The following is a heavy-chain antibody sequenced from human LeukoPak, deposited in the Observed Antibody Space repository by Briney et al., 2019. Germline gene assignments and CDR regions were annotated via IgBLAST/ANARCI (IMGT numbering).Heavy chain of an antibody. CDR2: IYTGGNT. Sequence: GGSLRLSCAASGFTVDSNYLSWVRQAPGKGLEWVSTIYTGGNTYYAASVKGRLTISRGFSKNTVFLHMNSLRAEDTAMYYCARGDDSGYYDYFDYWGQGALVTVSS. CDR3: ARGDDSGYYDYFDY. J-gene: IGHJ4*02. D-gene: IGHD3-22*01. CDR1: GFTVDSNY. V-gene: IGHV3-53*01.